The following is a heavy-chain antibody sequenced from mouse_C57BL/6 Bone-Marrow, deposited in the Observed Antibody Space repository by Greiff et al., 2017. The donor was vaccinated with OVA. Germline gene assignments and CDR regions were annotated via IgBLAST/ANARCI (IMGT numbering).Heavy chain of an antibody. Sequence: EVKVVESGGGLVQPGGSLKLSCAASGFTFSDYYMYWVRQTPEKRLEWVAYISNGGGSTYYPDTVKGRFTISRDNAKNTLYLQMSRLKSEDTAMYYCALYAMDYWGQGTSVTVYS. CDR2: ISNGGGST. CDR1: GFTFSDYY. CDR3: ALYAMDY. V-gene: IGHV5-12*01. J-gene: IGHJ4*01.